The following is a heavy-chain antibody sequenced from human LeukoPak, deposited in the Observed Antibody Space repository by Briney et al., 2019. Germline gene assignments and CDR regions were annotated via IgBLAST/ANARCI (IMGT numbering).Heavy chain of an antibody. V-gene: IGHV3-21*01. Sequence: GGSLRLSCAASGFTFSSYSMNWVRQAPGKGLEWVSSISSSSSYIYYADSVKGRFTISRDNAKNSLYLQMNSLRAEDTAVYYCARGSVLWFGEFALYYYYYMDVWGKGTTVTVSS. CDR3: ARGSVLWFGEFALYYYYYMDV. CDR1: GFTFSSYS. D-gene: IGHD3-10*01. CDR2: ISSSSSYI. J-gene: IGHJ6*03.